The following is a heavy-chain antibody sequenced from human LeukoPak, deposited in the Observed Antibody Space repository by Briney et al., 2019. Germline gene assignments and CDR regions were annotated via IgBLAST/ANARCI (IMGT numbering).Heavy chain of an antibody. V-gene: IGHV1-18*01. CDR2: ISPYNGNT. CDR3: ARNRGYSYGYGDY. J-gene: IGHJ4*02. D-gene: IGHD5-18*01. CDR1: GYTFTGYG. Sequence: ASVKVSCKASGYTFTGYGISWVRQAPAQGLEWMGWISPYNGNTDYAQKLQGRVTMATDTSTSTAYMELRSLGSDDTAVYYCARNRGYSYGYGDYWGQGTLVTVSS.